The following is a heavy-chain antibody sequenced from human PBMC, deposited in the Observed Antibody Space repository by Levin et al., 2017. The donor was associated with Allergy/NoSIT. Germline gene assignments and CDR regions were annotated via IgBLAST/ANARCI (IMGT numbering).Heavy chain of an antibody. CDR3: ARGVFRGLGSVESDF. J-gene: IGHJ4*02. CDR1: GYTFTRNY. CDR2: ISPDTGIT. D-gene: IGHD2-15*01. Sequence: GGSLRLSCKASGYTFTRNYIQWLRQAPGQGLEWMGWISPDTGITHFAQKFQGRVTMTSDTSISTAYMELTRLISDDTAIYYCARGVFRGLGSVESDFWGQGTLVTVSS. V-gene: IGHV1-2*02.